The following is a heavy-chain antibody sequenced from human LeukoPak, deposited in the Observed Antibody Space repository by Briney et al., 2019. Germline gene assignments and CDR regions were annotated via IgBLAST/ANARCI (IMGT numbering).Heavy chain of an antibody. D-gene: IGHD3-3*01. CDR2: ISPSGDIK. J-gene: IGHJ6*03. CDR3: ARGSGVAYYYYSMDV. Sequence: GGSLRLSCVASGFTFSRHGMNWVRQAPGKGLEWVSGISPSGDIKYYVDSVKGRFTVSRDNSKNTLYLQINSLRAEDTAVYYGARGSGVAYYYYSMDVWGKGTTVTISS. CDR1: GFTFSRHG. V-gene: IGHV3-23*01.